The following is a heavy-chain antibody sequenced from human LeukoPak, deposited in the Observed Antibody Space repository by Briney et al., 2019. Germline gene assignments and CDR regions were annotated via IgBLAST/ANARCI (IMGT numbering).Heavy chain of an antibody. V-gene: IGHV3-7*01. Sequence: GGSLRLSCAASGFTFSSYWMSWVCQAPGKGLEWVANIKQDGSEKYYVDSVKGRFTISRDNAKNSLHLQMNSLRAEDTAVYYCARELERHYDILTGYTFDYWGQGTLVTVSS. J-gene: IGHJ4*02. D-gene: IGHD3-9*01. CDR2: IKQDGSEK. CDR3: ARELERHYDILTGYTFDY. CDR1: GFTFSSYW.